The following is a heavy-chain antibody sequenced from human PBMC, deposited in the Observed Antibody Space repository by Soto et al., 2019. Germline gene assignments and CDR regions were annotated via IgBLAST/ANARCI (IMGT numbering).Heavy chain of an antibody. V-gene: IGHV3-23*01. CDR3: AKDKEPDGVWDIDF. CDR1: GVTCGAYT. Sequence: LRLSCAAAGVTCGAYTMSCVRQTTGKGLEWVSSIIGGNGDTFYAASVTGRFTISRDISKSTLYLQMNGLRVEDTAIYYCAKDKEPDGVWDIDFWGHGTLVTVS. J-gene: IGHJ4*01. D-gene: IGHD4-17*01. CDR2: IIGGNGDT.